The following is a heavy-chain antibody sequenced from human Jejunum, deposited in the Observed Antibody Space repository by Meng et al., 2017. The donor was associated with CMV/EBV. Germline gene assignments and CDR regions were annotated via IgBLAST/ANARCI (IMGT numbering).Heavy chain of an antibody. J-gene: IGHJ4*02. CDR1: GGSFIGYY. Sequence: GGSFIGYYWSWIRQSPGQGLEWIGQINHSGSASYNPSLRRRVTISEDTSKNQFSLRLTSVTAADTATYYCARYYCASSNCYPFDSWGQGELVTVSS. V-gene: IGHV4-34*01. D-gene: IGHD2-2*01. CDR3: ARYYCASSNCYPFDS. CDR2: INHSGSA.